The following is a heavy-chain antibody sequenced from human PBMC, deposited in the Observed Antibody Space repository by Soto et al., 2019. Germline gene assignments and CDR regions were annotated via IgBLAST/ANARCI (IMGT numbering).Heavy chain of an antibody. Sequence: SETLSLTCTVTGGTISGYYWTWIRQSAGGGLEWIGRIYSSGSTNYNPSLKSRVTISLDTSMNHFSLRLSSVTAADTAVYYCARGQRFSDWFDPWGQGIMVTVSS. J-gene: IGHJ5*02. D-gene: IGHD3-3*01. CDR1: GGTISGYY. V-gene: IGHV4-4*07. CDR3: ARGQRFSDWFDP. CDR2: IYSSGST.